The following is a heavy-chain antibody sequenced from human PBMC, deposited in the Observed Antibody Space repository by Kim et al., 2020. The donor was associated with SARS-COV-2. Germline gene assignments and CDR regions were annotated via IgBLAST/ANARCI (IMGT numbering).Heavy chain of an antibody. Sequence: SSNPPLTSPVTLSVDTSKNQFSLKLSSVTAADTVVYYCARELVTTGVDYWGQGTLVTVSS. CDR3: ARELVTTGVDY. V-gene: IGHV4-30-2*04. J-gene: IGHJ4*02. D-gene: IGHD4-17*01.